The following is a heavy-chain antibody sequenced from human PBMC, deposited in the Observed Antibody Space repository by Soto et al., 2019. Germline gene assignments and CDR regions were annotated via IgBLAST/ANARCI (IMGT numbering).Heavy chain of an antibody. D-gene: IGHD3-3*01. Sequence: SETLSLTCTVSGGSISSSSYYWGWIRQPPGKGLEWIGSIYYSGSTYYHPSLKSRVTISVDTSKNQFSMKLSSVTAADTAVYSCARHWRDFNYYGMDVWGQGTTVTVSS. CDR2: IYYSGST. J-gene: IGHJ6*02. V-gene: IGHV4-39*01. CDR3: ARHWRDFNYYGMDV. CDR1: GGSISSSSYY.